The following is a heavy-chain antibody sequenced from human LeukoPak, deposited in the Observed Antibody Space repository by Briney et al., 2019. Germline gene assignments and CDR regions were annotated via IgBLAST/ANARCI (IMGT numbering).Heavy chain of an antibody. CDR1: GYPISSGYY. CDR2: IYHSGST. D-gene: IGHD1-26*01. CDR3: ARIRIVGATVDY. V-gene: IGHV4-38-2*01. Sequence: SETMSLTCAVFGYPISSGYYWGWIRLPPGKGLEWIGSIYHSGSTYYNPSLTSRATISVDTSKNQFSLKLSSVTAADTAVYDCARIRIVGATVDYWGQGTLVTVSS. J-gene: IGHJ4*02.